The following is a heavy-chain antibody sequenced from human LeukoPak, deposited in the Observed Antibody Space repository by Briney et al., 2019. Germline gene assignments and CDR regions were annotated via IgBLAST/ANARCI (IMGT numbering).Heavy chain of an antibody. Sequence: ASVKVSCKASGYTFTDYYMHWVRQAPGQGFEWMGLINPNDGDTNYAQKFQGRVTMTTDTSISTAHMEVSRLRSDDTAVYYCARANFLYCSSSTCLFDYWGQGTLVTVSS. CDR3: ARANFLYCSSSTCLFDY. V-gene: IGHV1-2*02. CDR2: INPNDGDT. D-gene: IGHD2-2*01. CDR1: GYTFTDYY. J-gene: IGHJ4*02.